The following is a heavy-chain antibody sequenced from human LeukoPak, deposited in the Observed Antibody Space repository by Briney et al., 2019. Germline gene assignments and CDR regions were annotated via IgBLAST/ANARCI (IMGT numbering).Heavy chain of an antibody. D-gene: IGHD3-9*01. Sequence: ASVKVSCKASGYTFTSYGINWVRQATGQGLEWMGWMNPNSGNTGYAQKFQGRATMTRNTSISIAYMELSSLRSDDTAVYYCARATGKDILTGRKLDNWGQGTLVTVSS. CDR3: ARATGKDILTGRKLDN. J-gene: IGHJ4*02. CDR1: GYTFTSYG. CDR2: MNPNSGNT. V-gene: IGHV1-8*01.